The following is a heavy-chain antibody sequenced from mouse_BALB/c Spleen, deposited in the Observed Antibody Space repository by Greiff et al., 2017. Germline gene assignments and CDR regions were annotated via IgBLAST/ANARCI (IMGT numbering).Heavy chain of an antibody. CDR3: APANWDVDY. J-gene: IGHJ2*01. Sequence: VQLQQPGAELVKPGASVKLSCKASGYTFTSYWMHWVKQRPGQGLEWIGEINPSNGRTNYNEKFKSKATLTVDKSSSTAYMQLSSLTSEDSAVYYCAPANWDVDYWGQGTTLTVSS. D-gene: IGHD4-1*01. V-gene: IGHV1S81*02. CDR1: GYTFTSYW. CDR2: INPSNGRT.